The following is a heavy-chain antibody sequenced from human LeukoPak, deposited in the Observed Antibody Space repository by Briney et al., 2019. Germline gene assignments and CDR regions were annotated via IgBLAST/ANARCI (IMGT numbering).Heavy chain of an antibody. CDR3: ARRLYSTDALDI. CDR1: GYTFTGYY. V-gene: IGHV1-2*02. J-gene: IGHJ3*02. D-gene: IGHD3-3*01. CDR2: INPNSGGT. Sequence: ASVKVSCKASGYTFTGYYMHWVRQAPGQGLEWMGWINPNSGGTNYAQKFQGRVTMTRDTSISTAYMELSRLRSDDTAVYYCARRLYSTDALDIWGQGTMVTVSS.